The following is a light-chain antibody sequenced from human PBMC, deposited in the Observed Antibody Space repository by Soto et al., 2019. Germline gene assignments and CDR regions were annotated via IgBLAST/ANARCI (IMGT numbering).Light chain of an antibody. J-gene: IGKJ2*01. CDR1: QSVPSY. V-gene: IGKV3-11*01. Sequence: EIVLTQFPATLSLSPGDRATLSRRASQSVPSYLAWYQQKPGQAPRLLVYDISNRATGIPARFTGSGSGTDFTLTISSLEPEDSAVYYCQQRNAWPRNTFGQGTKLQI. CDR3: QQRNAWPRNT. CDR2: DIS.